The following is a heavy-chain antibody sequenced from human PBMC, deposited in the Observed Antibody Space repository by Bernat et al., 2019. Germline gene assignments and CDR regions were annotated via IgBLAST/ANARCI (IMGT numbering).Heavy chain of an antibody. CDR1: GGTFSSYA. CDR3: ARVPRGCSGGSCYSSPDYYGMDV. D-gene: IGHD2-15*01. V-gene: IGHV1-69*01. Sequence: QVQLVQSGAEVKKPGSSVKVSCKASGGTFSSYAISWVRQAPGQGLEWMGGIIPLFGTANYAQKFQGRGTITADESTSTAYMELSSLRSEDTAVYYCARVPRGCSGGSCYSSPDYYGMDVWGQGTTVTVSS. CDR2: IIPLFGTA. J-gene: IGHJ6*02.